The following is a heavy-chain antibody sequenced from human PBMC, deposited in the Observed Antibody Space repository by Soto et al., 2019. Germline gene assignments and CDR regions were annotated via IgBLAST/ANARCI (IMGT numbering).Heavy chain of an antibody. D-gene: IGHD2-2*01. CDR1: GFSLSTSGVG. V-gene: IGHV2-5*02. Sequence: QITLKESGPPLVKPTQTLTLTCTFSGFSLSTSGVGVGWIRQPPGKALEWLALIYWDDDKRYSPSLKSRLTITKDTSKNQVVLTMTNMDPVDTATYYCAHGAGQYQLLWGYFDYWGQGTLVTVSS. J-gene: IGHJ4*02. CDR2: IYWDDDK. CDR3: AHGAGQYQLLWGYFDY.